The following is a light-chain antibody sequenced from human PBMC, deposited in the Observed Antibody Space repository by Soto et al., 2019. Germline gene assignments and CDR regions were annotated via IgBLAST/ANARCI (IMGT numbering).Light chain of an antibody. J-gene: IGLJ2*01. Sequence: SYELTQPPSVSVAPGETASITCGGDNIGTKSVHWYQQRPGQAPVMVISYDSARPSGIPERFSGSNSGSTATLTISGLQSEDEADYYCAAWDDSLNGVVFGGGTKVTVL. CDR3: AAWDDSLNGVV. CDR2: YDS. V-gene: IGLV3-21*04. CDR1: NIGTKS.